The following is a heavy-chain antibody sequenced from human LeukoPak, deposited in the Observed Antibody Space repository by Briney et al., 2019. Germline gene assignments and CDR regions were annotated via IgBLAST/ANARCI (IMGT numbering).Heavy chain of an antibody. Sequence: GGSLRLSCAASGNYWMHWVRQAPGKGLVWVSHINSDGSWTSYADSVKGRFTISKDNAKNTVYLQMNNLRAEDTAVYYCVSLYETYWGRGTLVTVSS. CDR1: GNYW. CDR3: VSLYETY. CDR2: INSDGSWT. J-gene: IGHJ4*02. D-gene: IGHD2/OR15-2a*01. V-gene: IGHV3-74*01.